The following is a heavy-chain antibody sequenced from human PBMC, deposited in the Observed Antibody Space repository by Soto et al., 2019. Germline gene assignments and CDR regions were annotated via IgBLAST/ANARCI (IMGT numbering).Heavy chain of an antibody. V-gene: IGHV3-66*01. CDR2: IYSGGST. Sequence: GGSLRLSCAASGFTASSNYMSWVRQAPGKGLEWVSVIYSGGSTYYADSVKGRFTISRDNSKNTLYLQMNSLRAEDTAVYYCARDFGVTIVPAFDVWGQGTMVTVSS. CDR1: GFTASSNY. J-gene: IGHJ3*01. D-gene: IGHD3-10*01. CDR3: ARDFGVTIVPAFDV.